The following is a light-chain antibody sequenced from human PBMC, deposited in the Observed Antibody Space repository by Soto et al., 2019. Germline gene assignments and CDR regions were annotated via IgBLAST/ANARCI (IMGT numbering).Light chain of an antibody. CDR3: QQYNSLWT. V-gene: IGKV1-5*03. CDR1: QSISSW. CDR2: KAS. J-gene: IGKJ1*01. Sequence: DIQMTQSPSTLSASVGDRVTITCRASQSISSWLAWYQQKPGKAPKLLIYKASSLESGVPSRFSGSGSGTKFTLTISSLQPDDFATYYCQQYNSLWTFGQGTKVEIK.